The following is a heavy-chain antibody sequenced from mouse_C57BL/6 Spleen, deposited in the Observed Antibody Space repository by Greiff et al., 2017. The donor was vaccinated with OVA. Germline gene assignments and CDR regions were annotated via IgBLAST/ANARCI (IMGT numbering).Heavy chain of an antibody. Sequence: QVQLKQPGAELVKPGASVKLSCKASGYTFTSYWMHWVKQRPGQGLEWIGMIHPSSGSTNYNEKFKSKATLTVDKSSSTAYMQLSSLTSEDSAVYYCARDNSWFAYWGQGTLVTVSA. CDR2: IHPSSGST. CDR3: ARDNSWFAY. CDR1: GYTFTSYW. V-gene: IGHV1-64*01. J-gene: IGHJ3*01. D-gene: IGHD1-3*01.